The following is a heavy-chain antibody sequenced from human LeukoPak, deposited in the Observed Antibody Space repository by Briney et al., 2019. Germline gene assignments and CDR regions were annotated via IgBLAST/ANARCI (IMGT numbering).Heavy chain of an antibody. CDR2: IDWDNDK. V-gene: IGHV2-70*11. J-gene: IGHJ4*02. CDR1: GFSLSTGGMC. D-gene: IGHD3-22*01. CDR3: ARGYYDTSAYIDY. Sequence: SGPTLVKPTQALTLTCTFSGFSLSTGGMCVSWIRQPPGKALEWLARIDWDNDKYYSTSLKTRLTISKDTSKNQVVLTMTNMDPVDTATYYCARGYYDTSAYIDYWGQGTLVTVSS.